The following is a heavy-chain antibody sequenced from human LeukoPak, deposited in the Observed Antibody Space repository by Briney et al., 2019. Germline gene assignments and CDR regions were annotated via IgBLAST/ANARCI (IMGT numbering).Heavy chain of an antibody. Sequence: SVKVSCKASGYTFTSYDISWVRQAPGQGLEWMGGIIPVFGTTDYAQKFQGRVTITTDESTSTAYMELSSLRSEDTAVYYCARGCSTTSCYDYWGQGTLVTVSS. D-gene: IGHD2-2*01. CDR1: GYTFTSYD. J-gene: IGHJ4*02. V-gene: IGHV1-69*05. CDR2: IIPVFGTT. CDR3: ARGCSTTSCYDY.